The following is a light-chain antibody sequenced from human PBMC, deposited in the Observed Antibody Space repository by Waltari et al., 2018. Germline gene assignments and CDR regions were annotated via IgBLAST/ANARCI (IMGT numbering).Light chain of an antibody. V-gene: IGLV2-23*01. CDR2: EDN. Sequence: QSALTQPASVSGSPGQSITIPCTGTSSHVGSYNLVSWYQQHPGKAPKLMIYEDNTRPSGVSNRFSGSKSGNTASLTISGLQAEDEADYYCCSYAGSAIWVFGGGTKLTVL. J-gene: IGLJ3*02. CDR1: SSHVGSYNL. CDR3: CSYAGSAIWV.